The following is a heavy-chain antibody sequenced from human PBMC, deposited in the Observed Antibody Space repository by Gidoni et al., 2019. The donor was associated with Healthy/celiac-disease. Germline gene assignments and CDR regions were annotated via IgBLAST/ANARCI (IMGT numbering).Heavy chain of an antibody. CDR3: ATGFNPGTVVANWFDP. Sequence: QVQLVQSGAEVKKPGASVKVSCKVSGYTLTELSMHWVRQAPGKGLEWMGGFDPEDGETIYAQKFQGRVTMTEDTSTDTAYMELSSLRSVDTAVYYCATGFNPGTVVANWFDPWGQGTLVTVSS. J-gene: IGHJ5*02. CDR1: GYTLTELS. CDR2: FDPEDGET. V-gene: IGHV1-24*01. D-gene: IGHD2-15*01.